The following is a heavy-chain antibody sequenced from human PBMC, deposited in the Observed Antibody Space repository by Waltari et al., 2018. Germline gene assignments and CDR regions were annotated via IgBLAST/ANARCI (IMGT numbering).Heavy chain of an antibody. D-gene: IGHD3-22*01. CDR3: ARSYFDSHYFDY. Sequence: QLHLQESGPGLVKPSETLSLTCSVSGGSISTSRHYWGWIRQPPGKGLEWTGSMYYSGSIYYNPSLKRRVTISVDTSKNQFSLKLSSVTAADTAVYYCARSYFDSHYFDYWGQGTLVTVSS. J-gene: IGHJ4*02. CDR2: MYYSGSI. CDR1: GGSISTSRHY. V-gene: IGHV4-39*01.